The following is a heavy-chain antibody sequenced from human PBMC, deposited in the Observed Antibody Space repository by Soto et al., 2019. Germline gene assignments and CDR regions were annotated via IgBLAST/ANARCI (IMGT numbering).Heavy chain of an antibody. D-gene: IGHD3-16*01. V-gene: IGHV1-69*04. CDR1: GGTFSTHT. J-gene: IGHJ4*02. CDR2: IIPILDIP. Sequence: QVQLVQSGAEVKEPGSSVKVSCKASGGTFSTHTFSWVRQAPGQGLVWMGRIIPILDIPNSAQRFQGRVTFSADKSKDTASMELNSLRFEDTAVYFCARERLDETAKIIDYWGQGTLVTVSS. CDR3: ARERLDETAKIIDY.